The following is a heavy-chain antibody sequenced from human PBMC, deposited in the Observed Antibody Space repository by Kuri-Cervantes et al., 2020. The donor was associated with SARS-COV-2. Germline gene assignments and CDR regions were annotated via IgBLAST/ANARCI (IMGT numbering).Heavy chain of an antibody. D-gene: IGHD4-23*01. CDR2: IIPSLTKT. J-gene: IGHJ3*02. V-gene: IGHV1-69*10. CDR3: ARSHFIGGGNILSYTFDM. CDR1: GGTFTSYA. Sequence: SVKVSCKASGGTFTSYAFSWARQAPGQGLEWMGGIIPSLTKTTYAQKFQGRVTITADKSTSTAYMELSSLRSEDTAVYYCARSHFIGGGNILSYTFDMWGQGTMVTVSS.